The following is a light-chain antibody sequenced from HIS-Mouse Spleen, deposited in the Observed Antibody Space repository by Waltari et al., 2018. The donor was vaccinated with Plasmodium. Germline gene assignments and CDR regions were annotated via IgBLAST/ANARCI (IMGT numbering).Light chain of an antibody. V-gene: IGLV2-8*01. Sequence: QSALTQPPSASGSPGQSVTISCTATRSDVSGYNYVSWYQQHPGKPHKLMIYPVSKRPSGVPDRFSGSKSGNTASRTVSGLQAEDEADYYCSSYAGSNNLVFGGGTKLTVL. CDR1: RSDVSGYNY. CDR2: PVS. CDR3: SSYAGSNNLV. J-gene: IGLJ2*01.